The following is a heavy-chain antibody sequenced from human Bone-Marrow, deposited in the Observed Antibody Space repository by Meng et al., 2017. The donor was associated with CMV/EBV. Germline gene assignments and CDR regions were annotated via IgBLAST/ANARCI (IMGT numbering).Heavy chain of an antibody. V-gene: IGHV1-69*05. CDR1: GDTFSSYA. J-gene: IGHJ4*02. CDR3: ATRDSAMGPEAY. Sequence: SVKVSCKASGDTFSSYAISWVRQAPGQGLEWMGGIIPIFGTTNYAQKFQGRVTITTDESTTTAYMELRRLRSDDTAVYYCATRDSAMGPEAYWGQGTMVTVSS. CDR2: IIPIFGTT. D-gene: IGHD5-18*01.